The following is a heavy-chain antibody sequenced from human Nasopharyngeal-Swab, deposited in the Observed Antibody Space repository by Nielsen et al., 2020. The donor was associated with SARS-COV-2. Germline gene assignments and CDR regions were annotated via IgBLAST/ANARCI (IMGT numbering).Heavy chain of an antibody. Sequence: SETLSLTCTVSGASIAYSTFYWGWIRQPPGKGLERLGNIYYNGNTYQNPSLKSRLTISVDKSKNQFSLQLSSVTAADTAVYYCVRSSSWYYFDYWAQGTQVTGSS. V-gene: IGHV4-39*01. D-gene: IGHD6-13*01. CDR2: IYYNGNT. CDR3: VRSSSWYYFDY. J-gene: IGHJ4*02. CDR1: GASIAYSTFY.